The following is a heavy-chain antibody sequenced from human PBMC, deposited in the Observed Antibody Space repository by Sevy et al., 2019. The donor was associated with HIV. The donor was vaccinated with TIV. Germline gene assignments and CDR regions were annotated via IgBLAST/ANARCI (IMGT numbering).Heavy chain of an antibody. CDR2: ISATGDYT. CDR3: AKKMGGGSGMAFLIDY. V-gene: IGHV3-23*01. D-gene: IGHD5-18*01. J-gene: IGHJ4*02. CDR1: GFTFSNFA. Sequence: GGSLRLSCAASGFTFSNFAMGWVRRAPGKGLDWISVISATGDYTYNADSVKGRLTISRDNSKDTRFLQMNSLRAEDTAIFYCAKKMGGGSGMAFLIDYWGQGTLVTVSS.